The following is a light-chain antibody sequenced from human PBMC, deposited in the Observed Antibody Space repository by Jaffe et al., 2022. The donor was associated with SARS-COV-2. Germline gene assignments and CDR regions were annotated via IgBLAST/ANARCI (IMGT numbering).Light chain of an antibody. CDR2: EVN. CDR1: SSDVGGYNY. Sequence: QSALTQPPSASGSPGQSVTISCTGTSSDVGGYNYVSWYQQHPGKAPQLIIFEVNKRPSGVPDRFSGSKSGNTASLTVSGLQAEDEADYYCSSYAGNNNLVFGGGTKLTVL. CDR3: SSYAGNNNLV. J-gene: IGLJ2*01. V-gene: IGLV2-8*01.